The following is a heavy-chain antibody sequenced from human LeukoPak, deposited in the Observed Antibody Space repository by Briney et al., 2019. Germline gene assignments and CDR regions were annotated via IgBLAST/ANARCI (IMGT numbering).Heavy chain of an antibody. CDR1: GGSISSTSYY. V-gene: IGHV4-39*01. CDR2: IYYTGST. D-gene: IGHD2-21*02. Sequence: PSETLSLTCTVSGGSISSTSYYWGWIRQPPGKGLEWIGSIYYTGSTYYNPSLNTRVTMSVDTSKNQFSLKLSSVTAADTAVYYYARRLKVTEHFDYWGQGTLVTVSS. J-gene: IGHJ4*02. CDR3: ARRLKVTEHFDY.